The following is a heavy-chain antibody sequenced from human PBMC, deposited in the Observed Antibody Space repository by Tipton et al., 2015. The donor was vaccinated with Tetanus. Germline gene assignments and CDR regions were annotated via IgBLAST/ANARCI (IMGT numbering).Heavy chain of an antibody. CDR1: GYIFGTYW. J-gene: IGHJ6*02. V-gene: IGHV5-51*01. D-gene: IGHD4-17*01. Sequence: EVQLVQPGAEVKKPGESLKISCQVSGYIFGTYWIGWVRQTPGKGLEWMGLIYPGDSHTKYSPPFQGQVTISVDMSTNTAYLQWSSLKASDTAIYYCARLPYYDNGDLGSMDVWGQGTTVIVSS. CDR2: IYPGDSHT. CDR3: ARLPYYDNGDLGSMDV.